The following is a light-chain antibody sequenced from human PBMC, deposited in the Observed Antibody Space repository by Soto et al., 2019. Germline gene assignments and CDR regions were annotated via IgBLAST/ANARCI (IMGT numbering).Light chain of an antibody. CDR2: GAS. CDR1: QSVSRNY. Sequence: EIGLTQSPGTLSLSPGGRATLSCRASQSVSRNYVAWYQQKPGQAPRLLIYGASSRASGIPDRFSGSGSGADFTLSITRLEPEDFATYYCQELKSYLYTFGQGTKLEIK. J-gene: IGKJ2*01. V-gene: IGKV3-20*01. CDR3: QELKSYLYT.